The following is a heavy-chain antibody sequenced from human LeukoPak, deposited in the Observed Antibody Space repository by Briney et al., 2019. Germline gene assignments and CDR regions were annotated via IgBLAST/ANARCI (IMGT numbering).Heavy chain of an antibody. D-gene: IGHD3-9*01. J-gene: IGHJ5*02. CDR3: ARGVRDYDILTGYYGSYNWFDP. CDR2: IYYSGST. V-gene: IGHV4-59*01. CDR1: GGSFSGYY. Sequence: PSETLSLTCAVYGGSFSGYYWSWIRQPPGKGLEWIGYIYYSGSTNYNPSLKSRVTISVDTSKNQFSLKLSSVTAADTAVYYCARGVRDYDILTGYYGSYNWFDPWGQGTLVTVSS.